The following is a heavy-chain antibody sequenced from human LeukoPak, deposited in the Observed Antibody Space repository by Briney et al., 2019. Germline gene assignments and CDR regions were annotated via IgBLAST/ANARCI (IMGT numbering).Heavy chain of an antibody. D-gene: IGHD6-19*01. CDR2: ISYDGSNK. CDR1: GFTFSSYG. Sequence: GGSLRLSCAASGFTFSSYGMHWVRQAPGKGLEWVAVISYDGSNKYYADSVKGRFTISRDNSKNTLYLQMNSLRAEDTAVYYCAKDPRHHSGWYPGPIWGQGTMVTVSS. J-gene: IGHJ3*02. CDR3: AKDPRHHSGWYPGPI. V-gene: IGHV3-30*18.